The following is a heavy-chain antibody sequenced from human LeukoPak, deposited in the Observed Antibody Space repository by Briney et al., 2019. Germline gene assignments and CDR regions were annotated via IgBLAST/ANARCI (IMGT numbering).Heavy chain of an antibody. Sequence: GGSLRLSCAASRFSFSNYWMHWVRQAPGKGLVWVSSVKSDGSNPSYADYVKGRFTISRDNAENMLYLQMNTLGAEDTAVYYCARDIVSGSGSLDYWGQGTLVTVSS. V-gene: IGHV3-74*01. D-gene: IGHD3-10*01. CDR2: VKSDGSNP. J-gene: IGHJ4*02. CDR1: RFSFSNYW. CDR3: ARDIVSGSGSLDY.